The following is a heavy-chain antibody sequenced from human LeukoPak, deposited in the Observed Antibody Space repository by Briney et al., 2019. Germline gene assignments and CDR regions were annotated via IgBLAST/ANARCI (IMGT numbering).Heavy chain of an antibody. CDR1: GFTVSSNY. CDR2: IYSGGST. CDR3: ARSRYSGSYLDY. J-gene: IGHJ4*02. D-gene: IGHD1-26*01. Sequence: GGSLRLSCAASGFTVSSNYMSWVRQAPGKGLEWVSVIYSGGSTYYTDSVKGRFTISRDNAKNTLYLQMNSLRAEDTAVYYCARSRYSGSYLDYWGQGTLVTVSS. V-gene: IGHV3-53*01.